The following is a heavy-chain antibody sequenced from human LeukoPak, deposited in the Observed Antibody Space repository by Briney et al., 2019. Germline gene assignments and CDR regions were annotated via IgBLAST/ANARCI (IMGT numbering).Heavy chain of an antibody. Sequence: GGSLRLSCGASGFTFSNYEMNWVRQAPGMGLEWVSYISDSGSTIYYADSVRGRFTISRDNAKNSLYLQMNSLRAEDTAVYYCARVSYFGSAGFDHWGQGTLVTVSS. D-gene: IGHD2-21*01. J-gene: IGHJ4*02. V-gene: IGHV3-48*03. CDR1: GFTFSNYE. CDR3: ARVSYFGSAGFDH. CDR2: ISDSGSTI.